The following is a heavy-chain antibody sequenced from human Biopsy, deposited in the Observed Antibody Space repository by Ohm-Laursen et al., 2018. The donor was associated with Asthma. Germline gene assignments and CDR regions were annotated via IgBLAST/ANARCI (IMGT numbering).Heavy chain of an antibody. V-gene: IGHV1-69*01. CDR2: INSVFGTA. Sequence: SSVKVSCKSLGGTFNTYVIGWVRQAPGQGLEWMGGINSVFGTATYPQKFQDRVMITADDSTSTVYMELSSLRSEDTAVYYCARKAGSCISRTCYSLDFWGQGTLVIVSS. CDR3: ARKAGSCISRTCYSLDF. D-gene: IGHD2-2*01. J-gene: IGHJ4*02. CDR1: GGTFNTYV.